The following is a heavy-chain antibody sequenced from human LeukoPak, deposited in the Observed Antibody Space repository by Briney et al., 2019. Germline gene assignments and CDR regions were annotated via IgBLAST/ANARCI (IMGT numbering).Heavy chain of an antibody. V-gene: IGHV1-18*01. CDR2: ISAYNGNT. Sequence: GASVKVSCKASGYTFTSYGISWVRQAPGQRLEWMGWISAYNGNTNYAQKLQGRVTMTTDTSTSTAYMELRSLRSDDTAVYYCARVSGYYDSSGYYYLPGDYYCYYMDVWGKGTTVTVSS. CDR3: ARVSGYYDSSGYYYLPGDYYCYYMDV. J-gene: IGHJ6*03. D-gene: IGHD3-22*01. CDR1: GYTFTSYG.